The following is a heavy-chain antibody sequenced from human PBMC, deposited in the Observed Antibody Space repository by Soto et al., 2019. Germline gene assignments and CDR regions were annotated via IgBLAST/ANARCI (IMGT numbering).Heavy chain of an antibody. J-gene: IGHJ4*02. CDR2: ISGSGGST. CDR1: AFTFNTYA. Sequence: EVQLLESGGGLVQPGGSLRLSCAASAFTFNTYAMSWVRQAPGKGLEWVSSISGSGGSTYYADSVKGRFTISRDKSKNTLYLQMNSLRAEDTAVYYCAKDMYSSGWYKFDYWGQGTLVTVSS. D-gene: IGHD6-19*01. CDR3: AKDMYSSGWYKFDY. V-gene: IGHV3-23*01.